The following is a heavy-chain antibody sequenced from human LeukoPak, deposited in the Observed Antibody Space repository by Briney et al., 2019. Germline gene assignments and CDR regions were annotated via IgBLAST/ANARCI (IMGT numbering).Heavy chain of an antibody. V-gene: IGHV3-53*05. CDR3: ARNWFDP. CDR1: GFTVSSDY. Sequence: GGSLRLSCAASGFTVSSDYMSWVRQAPGKGLEWVSVIYSGGSTYYANSVKGRFTISRDKSKNTVYLQMNSLRFEDTAMYYCARNWFDPWGQGTLVTVSS. J-gene: IGHJ5*02. CDR2: IYSGGST.